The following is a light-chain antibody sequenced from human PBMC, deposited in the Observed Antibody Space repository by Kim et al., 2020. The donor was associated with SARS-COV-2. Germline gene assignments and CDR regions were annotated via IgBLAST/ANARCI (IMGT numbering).Light chain of an antibody. V-gene: IGKV3-20*01. CDR2: GAS. CDR3: QHYGSAPYS. Sequence: EIVLTQSPGTLSLSPGERATLSCRASQSISSSYLGWYQQKPGLAPRLLIYGASSRATGIPDRFSGSGSGTDFTLTISRLEPEDFAVYYCQHYGSAPYSFGQGTKLEIK. J-gene: IGKJ2*03. CDR1: QSISSSY.